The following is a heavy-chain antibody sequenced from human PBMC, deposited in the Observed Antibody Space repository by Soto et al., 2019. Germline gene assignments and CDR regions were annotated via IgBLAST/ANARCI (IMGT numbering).Heavy chain of an antibody. CDR3: ARLVGNSWLDH. CDR1: GDSVSSNDAV. V-gene: IGHV6-1*01. D-gene: IGHD6-6*01. Sequence: QVQLQQSGPGLVKPSQTLSLTCAISGDSVSSNDAVWNWIRQSPSRGLEWLGRTYYRSIWQTEYAVSVKGRXTXNXXASKNRFSLQLNSVTPEDAAMYYCARLVGNSWLDHWGQGTLVTVSA. CDR2: TYYRSIWQT. J-gene: IGHJ5*02.